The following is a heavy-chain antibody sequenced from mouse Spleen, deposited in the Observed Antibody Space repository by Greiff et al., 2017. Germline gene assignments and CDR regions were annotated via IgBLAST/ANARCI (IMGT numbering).Heavy chain of an antibody. CDR2: IDPENGNT. Sequence: VQLQQSVAELVRPGASVKLSCTASGFNIKDYYMHWVKQRPEQGLEWIGWIDPENGNTIYDPKFQGKASITADTSSNTAYLQLSSLTSEDTAVYYCASGGYYGSSYWYFDVWGAGTTVTVSS. J-gene: IGHJ1*01. CDR1: GFNIKDYY. V-gene: IGHV14-1*02. D-gene: IGHD1-1*01. CDR3: ASGGYYGSSYWYFDV.